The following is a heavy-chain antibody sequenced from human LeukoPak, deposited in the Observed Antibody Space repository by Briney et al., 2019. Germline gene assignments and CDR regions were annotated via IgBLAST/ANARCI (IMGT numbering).Heavy chain of an antibody. V-gene: IGHV3-9*03. Sequence: GRSLRLSCAASGFTFDDYAMHWVRQAPGKGLEWVSGISWNSGSIGYADSVKGRFTISRDNAKNSLYLQMNSLRAEDMALYYCAKALVGATTSPFFDYWGQGTLVTVSS. J-gene: IGHJ4*02. CDR3: AKALVGATTSPFFDY. CDR1: GFTFDDYA. D-gene: IGHD1-26*01. CDR2: ISWNSGSI.